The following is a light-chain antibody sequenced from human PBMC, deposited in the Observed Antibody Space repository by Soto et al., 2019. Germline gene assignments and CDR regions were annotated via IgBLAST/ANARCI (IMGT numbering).Light chain of an antibody. J-gene: IGKJ2*01. CDR2: DAA. CDR1: QAIGKS. CDR3: QKYDNLPL. Sequence: DIPMTQSPSSLFASVGDRVTITCQASQAIGKSLNWYQQKPGKAPRLLIYDAASLETGVPPRFSGSGSGTDFAFTISSLQPEDIATYYCQKYDNLPLFGQGTKLEIK. V-gene: IGKV1-33*01.